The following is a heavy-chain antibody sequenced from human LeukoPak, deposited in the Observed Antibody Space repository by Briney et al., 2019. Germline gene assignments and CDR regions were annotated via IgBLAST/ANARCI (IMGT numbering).Heavy chain of an antibody. Sequence: GESLKISCKHSGYIFAEYWIGWVRQMPGKGLEWMGNIYPGDSDTRYRPSIQDRVTISVDKSISTTYLRLTSLKASDSGMYYCARRGYSGYEGAWFDSWGQGTLVTVTS. CDR1: GYIFAEYW. V-gene: IGHV5-51*01. CDR2: IYPGDSDT. J-gene: IGHJ5*01. CDR3: ARRGYSGYEGAWFDS. D-gene: IGHD5-12*01.